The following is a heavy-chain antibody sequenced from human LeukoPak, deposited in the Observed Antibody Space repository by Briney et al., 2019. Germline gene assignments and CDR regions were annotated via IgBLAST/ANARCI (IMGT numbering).Heavy chain of an antibody. CDR2: IWYDGSNK. CDR1: GFTFSSYG. V-gene: IGHV3-33*06. Sequence: GGSLRLSCAESGFTFSSYGMHWVRQAPGKGLEWVAVIWYDGSNKYYADSVKGRFTISRDNSKNTLYLQMNSLRVEDTAVYYCAKDPGVVVAATGWFDPWGQGTLVTVSS. J-gene: IGHJ5*02. D-gene: IGHD2-15*01. CDR3: AKDPGVVVAATGWFDP.